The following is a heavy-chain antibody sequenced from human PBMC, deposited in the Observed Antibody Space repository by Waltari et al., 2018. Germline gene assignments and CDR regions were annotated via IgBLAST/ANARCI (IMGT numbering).Heavy chain of an antibody. CDR2: IYYSGST. CDR1: GGSINSYY. J-gene: IGHJ3*02. D-gene: IGHD6-19*01. Sequence: QVQLQESGPGLVKPSETLSLTCTVSGGSINSYYWSWIRQPPGKGLEWIGYIYYSGSTNYNPSLKSRVTISVDTSKNQFSLKLSSVTAADTAVYYCAIGYSSGWYYAFDIWGQGTMVTVSS. V-gene: IGHV4-59*01. CDR3: AIGYSSGWYYAFDI.